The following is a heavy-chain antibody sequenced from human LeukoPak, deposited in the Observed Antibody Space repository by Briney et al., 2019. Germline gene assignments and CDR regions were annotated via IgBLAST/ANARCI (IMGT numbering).Heavy chain of an antibody. CDR1: GFTFDDYA. CDR3: AKDLSSSASQYYYYGMDV. V-gene: IGHV3-43*02. D-gene: IGHD2-2*01. Sequence: PGGSLRLSCAASGFTFDDYAMHWVRQAPGKGLEWVSLISGDGGSTYYADSVKGRFTISRDNSKNSLYLQMNSLRTEDTALYYCAKDLSSSASQYYYYGMDVWGQGTTVTVSS. CDR2: ISGDGGST. J-gene: IGHJ6*02.